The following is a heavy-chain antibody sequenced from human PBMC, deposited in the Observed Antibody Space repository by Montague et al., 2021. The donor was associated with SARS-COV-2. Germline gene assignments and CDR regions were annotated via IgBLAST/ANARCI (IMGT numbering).Heavy chain of an antibody. CDR1: GGSISSYY. J-gene: IGHJ3*02. D-gene: IGHD6-19*01. Sequence: SETRSLTCTVSGGSISSYYWSWIRQPPGKGLEWTGYIYYSGSTNYNPSLKSRVTISVDTSKNQFSLKLSSVTAADTAVYYCARGSGWMGNAFDIWGQGTMVTVSS. CDR2: IYYSGST. V-gene: IGHV4-59*01. CDR3: ARGSGWMGNAFDI.